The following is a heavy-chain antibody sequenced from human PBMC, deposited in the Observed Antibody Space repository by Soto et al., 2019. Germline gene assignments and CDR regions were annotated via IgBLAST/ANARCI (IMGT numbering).Heavy chain of an antibody. Sequence: SVKVSCKASGGTFSSYAISCVRQAPGQGLEWMGGIIPIFGTANYAQKFQGRVTITADKSTSTAYMELSSLRSEDTAVYYCARALGKSPNWFDPWGQGTLVTVSS. CDR1: GGTFSSYA. CDR2: IIPIFGTA. J-gene: IGHJ5*02. V-gene: IGHV1-69*06. D-gene: IGHD1-26*01. CDR3: ARALGKSPNWFDP.